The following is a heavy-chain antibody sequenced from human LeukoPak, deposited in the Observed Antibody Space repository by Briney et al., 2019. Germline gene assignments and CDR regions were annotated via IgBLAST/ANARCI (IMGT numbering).Heavy chain of an antibody. CDR2: LYYSGTT. CDR3: ARQTGRFGDYLDY. J-gene: IGHJ4*02. CDR1: GGPISSSIYY. Sequence: SETLSLTCTVSGGPISSSIYYWGWIRQPPGKGLEWIGNLYYSGTTYYNPSLKSRVTVSVDTSKNQFSLKLSSVTAADTAVYYCARQTGRFGDYLDYWGQGTLVIVSS. V-gene: IGHV4-39*01. D-gene: IGHD3-10*01.